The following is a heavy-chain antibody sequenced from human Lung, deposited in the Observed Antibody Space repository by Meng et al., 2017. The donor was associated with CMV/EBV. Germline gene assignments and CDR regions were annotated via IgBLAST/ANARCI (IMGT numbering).Heavy chain of an antibody. CDR3: ARGINGGCGD. CDR1: GDIVSSNSAA. D-gene: IGHD4-23*01. J-gene: IGHJ4*02. CDR2: TYYRSKWYH. V-gene: IGHV6-1*01. Sequence: VQLQQSGSGLVKPSQTLSLTCAISGDIVSSNSAAWHWIRQSPSRGLEWLGRTYYRSKWYHEYAVSVKSRITISPDTPKNQFSLQLNSMTPEDTAVYYCARGINGGCGDWGQGTLVTVSS.